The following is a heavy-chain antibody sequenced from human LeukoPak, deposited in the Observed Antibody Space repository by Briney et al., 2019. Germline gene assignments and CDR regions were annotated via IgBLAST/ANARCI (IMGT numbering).Heavy chain of an antibody. CDR3: ARDVTDDKGGADY. J-gene: IGHJ4*02. D-gene: IGHD1-14*01. CDR1: RYTFTGYY. CDR2: INPNSGGT. V-gene: IGHV1-2*02. Sequence: ASVKVSCKASRYTFTGYYLYWVRQAPGQGLEWMGWINPNSGGTNYAQKFQGRVAMTRDTSITTAYMELSRLRSDDTAVYYCARDVTDDKGGADYWGQGTLVTVSS.